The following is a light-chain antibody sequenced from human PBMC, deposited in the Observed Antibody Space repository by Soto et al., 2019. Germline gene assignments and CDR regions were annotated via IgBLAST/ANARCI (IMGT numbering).Light chain of an antibody. CDR1: ESVRSY. CDR2: DAS. J-gene: IGKJ5*01. V-gene: IGKV3-11*01. Sequence: EVVLTQSPATLSLSPGERATLSCRASESVRSYLAWYQQKPGQPPRLLIYDASYRAPGIPARFSGRGSGTDFTLTISSLEPEDFAIYYCQQRNNWPPITFGQGTRLEIK. CDR3: QQRNNWPPIT.